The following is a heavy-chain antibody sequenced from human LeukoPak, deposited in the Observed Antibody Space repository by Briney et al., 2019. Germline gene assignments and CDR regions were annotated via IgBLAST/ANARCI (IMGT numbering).Heavy chain of an antibody. D-gene: IGHD5-18*01. J-gene: IGHJ3*02. V-gene: IGHV3-48*01. CDR1: GFTFSSYS. CDR3: ATGWDTAMVAPDAFDI. Sequence: GGSLRLSCAASGFTFSSYSMNWVRQAPGKGLEWVSYISSSSSTIYYADSVKGRFTISRDNAKNSLYLQMNSLRAEDTAVYYCATGWDTAMVAPDAFDIWGQGAMVTVSS. CDR2: ISSSSSTI.